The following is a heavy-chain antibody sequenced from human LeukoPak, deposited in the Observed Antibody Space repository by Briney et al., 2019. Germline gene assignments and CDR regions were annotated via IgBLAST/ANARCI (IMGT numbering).Heavy chain of an antibody. CDR2: MNPNSGNT. J-gene: IGHJ6*03. CDR3: ARGGSSWYYYYYMDV. D-gene: IGHD6-13*01. CDR1: GYTFTSYD. V-gene: IGHV1-8*03. Sequence: ASVKVSCKASGYTFTSYDINWVRRATGQGLEWMGWMNPNSGNTGYAQKFQGRVTITRNTSISTAYMELSSLRSEDTAVYYCARGGSSWYYYYYMDVWGKGTTVTVSS.